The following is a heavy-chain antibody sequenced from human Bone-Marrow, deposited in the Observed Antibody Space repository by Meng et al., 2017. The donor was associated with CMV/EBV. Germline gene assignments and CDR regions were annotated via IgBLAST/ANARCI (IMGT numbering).Heavy chain of an antibody. J-gene: IGHJ6*02. CDR1: GYSFTSYW. CDR3: ARHVIAAHYYYGMDV. Sequence: GGSLRLSCKGSGYSFTSYWIGWVRQMPGKGLEWMGIIYPGDSDTRYSPSFQGQVTISADKSISTAYLQWSSLKSSDTAMYYCARHVIAAHYYYGMDVWGQGTTVTVSS. V-gene: IGHV5-51*01. D-gene: IGHD2/OR15-2a*01. CDR2: IYPGDSDT.